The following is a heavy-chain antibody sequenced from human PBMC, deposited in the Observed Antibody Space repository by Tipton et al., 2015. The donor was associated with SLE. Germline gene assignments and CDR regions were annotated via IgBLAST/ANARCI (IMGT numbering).Heavy chain of an antibody. Sequence: TLSLTCTASGGSISSDRYFWSWIRQPAGKGLEWIGRICASGATNYNPSFKSRLTISIDTSKNYFSLNLSSVTAADTAVYFCARDPLAVGDGESLDLWGRGTLVTVSS. D-gene: IGHD1-26*01. CDR1: GGSISSDRYF. J-gene: IGHJ2*01. CDR2: ICASGAT. CDR3: ARDPLAVGDGESLDL. V-gene: IGHV4-61*02.